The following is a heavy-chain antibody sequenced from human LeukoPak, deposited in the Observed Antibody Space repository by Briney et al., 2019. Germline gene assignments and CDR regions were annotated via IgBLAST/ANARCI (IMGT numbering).Heavy chain of an antibody. CDR2: IRGKADGWTT. CDR1: GFTFSNAW. CDR3: TTWADLYDY. Sequence: GGSLRLSCEVSGFTFSNAWMNWVRQAPGKGLEWVGRIRGKADGWTTDYAAPVKGKFIISRDDSRNTFYLQMNSLKSEDTALYYCTTWADLYDYWGQGTLVTVSS. V-gene: IGHV3-15*01. J-gene: IGHJ4*02.